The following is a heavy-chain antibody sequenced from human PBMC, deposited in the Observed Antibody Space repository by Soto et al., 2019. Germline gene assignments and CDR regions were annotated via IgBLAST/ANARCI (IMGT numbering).Heavy chain of an antibody. Sequence: GGSLRLSCAASGFTFSNYEMNWVRQAPGKGLEWVSYISYSGSTIYYEDSVKGRFTISRDNSKNSLYLQMNSLRAADKAVYYCARGLRNYYDSSGLHYWGQGTLVTVSS. D-gene: IGHD3-22*01. V-gene: IGHV3-48*03. CDR2: ISYSGSTI. J-gene: IGHJ4*02. CDR3: ARGLRNYYDSSGLHY. CDR1: GFTFSNYE.